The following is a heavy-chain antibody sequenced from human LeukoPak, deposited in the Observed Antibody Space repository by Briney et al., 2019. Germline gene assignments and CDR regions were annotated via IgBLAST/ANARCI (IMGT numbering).Heavy chain of an antibody. CDR1: GGSISSYY. J-gene: IGHJ6*02. CDR3: ARGRSDDFWSGYYYNYYYGMDV. D-gene: IGHD3-3*01. CDR2: IYYSGST. V-gene: IGHV4-59*01. Sequence: PSETLSLTCTVSGGSISSYYWSWIRQPPGKGLEWIGYIYYSGSTNYNPSLKSRVTISVDTSKNQFSLKLSSVTAADTAVYYCARGRSDDFWSGYYYNYYYGMDVWGQGTTVTVSS.